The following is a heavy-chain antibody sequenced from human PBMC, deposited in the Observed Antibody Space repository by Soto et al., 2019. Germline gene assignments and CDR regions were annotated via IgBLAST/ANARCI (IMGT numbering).Heavy chain of an antibody. CDR2: IIPIFGTA. V-gene: IGHV1-69*05. J-gene: IGHJ5*02. CDR1: GGTFSSYA. CDR3: ARSYISSSYWFDP. Sequence: GASVKVSCKASGGTFSSYAISWVRQAPGQGLEWMGVIIPIFGTANYAQKFQDRVTMTRDESASTAYMELSSLRSEDTAMHYCARSYISSSYWFDPWGQGTLVTVSS. D-gene: IGHD6-6*01.